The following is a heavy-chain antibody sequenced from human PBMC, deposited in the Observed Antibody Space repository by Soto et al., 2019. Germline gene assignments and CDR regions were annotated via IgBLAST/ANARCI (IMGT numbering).Heavy chain of an antibody. Sequence: QVQLLESGGGLVKPGGSLRLSCAASGFTFSDYYMSWIRQAPGKGLEWVSHISGSGSTIYFADSVKGRFTISRDNAKNSLYLQMNRLRAEDTAVYYCARDCSSSSCYGYFQHWGQGTRVTVSS. CDR1: GFTFSDYY. V-gene: IGHV3-11*01. D-gene: IGHD2-2*01. CDR2: ISGSGSTI. J-gene: IGHJ1*01. CDR3: ARDCSSSSCYGYFQH.